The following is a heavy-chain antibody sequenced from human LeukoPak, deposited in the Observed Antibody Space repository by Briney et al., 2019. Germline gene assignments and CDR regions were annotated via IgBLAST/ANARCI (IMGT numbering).Heavy chain of an antibody. V-gene: IGHV1-3*01. D-gene: IGHD4-23*01. J-gene: IGHJ4*02. CDR3: ARSPGGNARTWLDY. Sequence: ASVKVSCKASRYTFTDYALPWVRQAPGQSLEWMGWTNGATGNTRFSQDFQGRLTITIDTSASTAFLDLSSLRSDDTAVYYCARSPGGNARTWLDYWGQGTLVTVSS. CDR2: TNGATGNT. CDR1: RYTFTDYA.